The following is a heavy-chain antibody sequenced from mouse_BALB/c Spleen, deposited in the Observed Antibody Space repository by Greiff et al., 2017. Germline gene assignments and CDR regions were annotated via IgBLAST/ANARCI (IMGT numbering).Heavy chain of an antibody. J-gene: IGHJ4*01. D-gene: IGHD2-1*01. CDR2: ISNDANDYTT. CDR3: ARDAYYGNYDGARDY. V-gene: IGHV7-1*02. CDR1: GFTFSDFY. Sequence: EVNVVESGGGLVQPGGSLRLSCATSGFTFSDFYMEWVRQPPGKRLEWMAAISNDANDYTTEYSASVKGRFIVSRDTSQSILYLQMNALRAEDTAMYYCARDAYYGNYDGARDYWGQGTSVTVAS.